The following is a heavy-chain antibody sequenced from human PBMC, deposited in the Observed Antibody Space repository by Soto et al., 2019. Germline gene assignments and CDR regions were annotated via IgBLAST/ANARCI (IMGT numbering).Heavy chain of an antibody. D-gene: IGHD4-4*01. V-gene: IGHV3-11*01. CDR3: AREYSAYHYHVDF. J-gene: IGHJ4*02. CDR1: GFTFSDYF. CDR2: ISTSARII. Sequence: QVQLVESGGALVKPGGSLRLSCAASGFTFSDYFMTWIHQAPGEGLEWVAYISTSARIINYADSVKGRFTISRDNAKNSLYLQMNSLRAEDTAVYFCAREYSAYHYHVDFWGQGTVVTVSS.